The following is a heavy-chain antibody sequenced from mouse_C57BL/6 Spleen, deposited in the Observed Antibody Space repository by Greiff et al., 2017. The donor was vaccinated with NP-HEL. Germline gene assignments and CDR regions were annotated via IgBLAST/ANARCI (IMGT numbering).Heavy chain of an antibody. CDR2: IYPGSGST. Sequence: QVQLQQPGAELVEPGASVKMSCKASGYTFTSYWITWVKQRPGQGLEWIGDIYPGSGSTNYNEKFKSKATLTVDTSSSTAYMQLSSLTSEDSAVYYCARGGYYYGSKGYYYAMDYWGQGTSVTVSS. CDR1: GYTFTSYW. V-gene: IGHV1-55*01. D-gene: IGHD1-1*01. CDR3: ARGGYYYGSKGYYYAMDY. J-gene: IGHJ4*01.